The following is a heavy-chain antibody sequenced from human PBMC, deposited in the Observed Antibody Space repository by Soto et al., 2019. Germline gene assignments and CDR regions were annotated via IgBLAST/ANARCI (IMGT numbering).Heavy chain of an antibody. CDR2: ISYDGSNK. J-gene: IGHJ3*02. CDR3: ARDKREPYGGNSGGAFDI. Sequence: QVQLVESGGGVVQPGRSLRLSCAASGFTFSSYAMYWVRQAPGKGLEWVAVISYDGSNKHFADSVKGRFTISRDNYKNTLYLQMNSLRAEDTAVYYCARDKREPYGGNSGGAFDIWGQGTMVTVSS. D-gene: IGHD2-21*02. V-gene: IGHV3-30-3*01. CDR1: GFTFSSYA.